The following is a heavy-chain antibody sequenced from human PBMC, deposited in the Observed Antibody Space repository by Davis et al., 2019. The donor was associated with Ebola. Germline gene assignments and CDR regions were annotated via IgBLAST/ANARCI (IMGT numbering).Heavy chain of an antibody. Sequence: MPSETLSLTCAVYGGSFSGYYWSWVRQPPGRGLEWIGEIYHSGSTYYNPSLKSRVTISVDTSKNQFSLKLSSVTAADTAVYYCARLEKFFAFDIWGQGTMVTVSS. J-gene: IGHJ3*02. CDR3: ARLEKFFAFDI. D-gene: IGHD1-1*01. V-gene: IGHV4-34*01. CDR1: GGSFSGYY. CDR2: IYHSGST.